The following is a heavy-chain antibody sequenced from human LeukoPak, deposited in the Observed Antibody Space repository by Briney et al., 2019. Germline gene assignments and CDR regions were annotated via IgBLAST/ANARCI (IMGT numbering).Heavy chain of an antibody. J-gene: IGHJ4*02. CDR3: ARPQSSSPAYFDY. Sequence: PGGSLRLSCAASGFTFSSHWMSWIRQPPGKGLEWIGEINHSGSTNYNPSLKSRVTISVDTSKNQFSLKLSSVTAADTAVYYCARPQSSSPAYFDYWGQGTLVTVSS. V-gene: IGHV4-34*01. CDR2: INHSGST. D-gene: IGHD2-2*01. CDR1: GFTFSSHW.